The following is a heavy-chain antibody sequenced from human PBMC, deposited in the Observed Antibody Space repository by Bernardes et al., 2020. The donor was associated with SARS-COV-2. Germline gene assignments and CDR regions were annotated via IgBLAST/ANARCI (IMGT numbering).Heavy chain of an antibody. J-gene: IGHJ3*02. CDR2: ISSSGSHI. D-gene: IGHD2-21*01. Sequence: GSLRVCCAAAEFTFNRYKMKWVRQAPVKGLEWVSSISSSGSHIFYADSVKGRFTISRDNGKDTVYLQMNSLRVDDTARYYCARDVSPFGHNSGDIWGPGTMVTVSS. V-gene: IGHV3-21*01. CDR1: EFTFNRYK. CDR3: ARDVSPFGHNSGDI.